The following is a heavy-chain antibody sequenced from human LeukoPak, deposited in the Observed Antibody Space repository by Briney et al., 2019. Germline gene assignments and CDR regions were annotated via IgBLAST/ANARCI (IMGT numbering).Heavy chain of an antibody. D-gene: IGHD1-26*01. V-gene: IGHV4-4*07. J-gene: IGHJ4*02. Sequence: RSSETLSLTCTVSGGSISSYYWSWIRQPAGKGLEWIGRIYTSGSTNYNPSLKSRVTMSVDTSKNQFSLKLSSVTAADTAVYYCARDPAGSYLTTYYFDYWGQGTLVTVSS. CDR2: IYTSGST. CDR1: GGSISSYY. CDR3: ARDPAGSYLTTYYFDY.